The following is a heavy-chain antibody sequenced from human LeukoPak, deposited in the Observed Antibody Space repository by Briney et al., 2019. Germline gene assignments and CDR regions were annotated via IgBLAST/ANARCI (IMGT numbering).Heavy chain of an antibody. CDR3: ARGGSSSGRIDY. Sequence: SETLSLTCTVSGGSISSGGYYWSWIRQHPGKGLEWIGYIYYSGSTNYNPSLKSRVTISVDTSKNQFSLKLSSVTAADTAVYYCARGGSSSGRIDYWGQGTLVTVSS. D-gene: IGHD6-6*01. V-gene: IGHV4-61*08. J-gene: IGHJ4*02. CDR2: IYYSGST. CDR1: GGSISSGGYY.